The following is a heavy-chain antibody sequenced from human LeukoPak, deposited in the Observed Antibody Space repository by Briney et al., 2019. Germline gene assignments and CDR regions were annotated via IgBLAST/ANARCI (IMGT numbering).Heavy chain of an antibody. Sequence: ASVKVSCKASGYTFTDYAMNWVRQAPGQGLEWMGWIHPNTGNPTYAQGFTGRFVFSLDTSVGTTYLQISSLKAEDTAVYYCARAYQSLGGLSLPDRWGQGTLVTVSS. D-gene: IGHD3-16*02. J-gene: IGHJ5*02. CDR1: GYTFTDYA. CDR3: ARAYQSLGGLSLPDR. CDR2: IHPNTGNP. V-gene: IGHV7-4-1*02.